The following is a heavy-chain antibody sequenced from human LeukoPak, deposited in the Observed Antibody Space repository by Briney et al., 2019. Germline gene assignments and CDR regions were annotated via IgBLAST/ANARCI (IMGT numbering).Heavy chain of an antibody. CDR2: MWFDGSER. CDR3: ARDGAYCGGDCSLVSPLDY. D-gene: IGHD2-21*02. Sequence: PGRSLRLSCEASGFSFSSFGMHWVRQAPGKGLEGVAVMWFDGSERYYAESVKGRFSISRDTSKNTVFLQMNSLRAEDTALYFCARDGAYCGGDCSLVSPLDYWGQGTLVTVSS. CDR1: GFSFSSFG. J-gene: IGHJ4*02. V-gene: IGHV3-33*01.